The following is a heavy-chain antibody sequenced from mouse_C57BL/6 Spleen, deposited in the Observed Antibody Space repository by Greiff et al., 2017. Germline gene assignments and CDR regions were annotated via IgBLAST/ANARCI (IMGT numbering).Heavy chain of an antibody. CDR1: GYSITSGYY. J-gene: IGHJ1*03. CDR3: ARVAYYYGSSYWYFDV. Sequence: VQLKESGPGLVKPSQSLSLTCSVTGYSITSGYYWNWIRQFPGNKLEWMGYISYDGSNNYNPSLKNRISITRDTSKNQFFLKLNSVTTEDTATYYCARVAYYYGSSYWYFDVWGTGTTVTVSS. D-gene: IGHD1-1*01. CDR2: ISYDGSN. V-gene: IGHV3-6*01.